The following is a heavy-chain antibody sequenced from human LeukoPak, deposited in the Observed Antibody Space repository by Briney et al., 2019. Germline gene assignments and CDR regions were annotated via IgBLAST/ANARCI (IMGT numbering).Heavy chain of an antibody. Sequence: GGSLRLSCAASGFTFSSYSMNWVRQAPGKGLGWVSSISSSSSYIYYADSVKGRFTISRDNAKNSLYLQMNSLRAEDTAVYYCARDKKWELVYWGQGTLVTVSS. D-gene: IGHD1-26*01. CDR1: GFTFSSYS. CDR2: ISSSSSYI. J-gene: IGHJ4*02. V-gene: IGHV3-21*01. CDR3: ARDKKWELVY.